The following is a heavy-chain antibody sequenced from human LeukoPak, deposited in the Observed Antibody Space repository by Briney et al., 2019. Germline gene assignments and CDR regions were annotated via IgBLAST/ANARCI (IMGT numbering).Heavy chain of an antibody. CDR2: IYHSGST. V-gene: IGHV4-30-2*01. CDR1: GGSISSGGYS. J-gene: IGHJ6*02. D-gene: IGHD3-10*02. CDR3: ARGCSGSYCSSYYYYGMDV. Sequence: SETLSLTCAVSGGSISSGGYSWSWIRQPPGKGLEWIGYIYHSGSTYYNPSLKSRVTISVDRSKNQFSLKLSSVTTADTAVYYCARGCSGSYCSSYYYYGMDVWGQGTTVTVSS.